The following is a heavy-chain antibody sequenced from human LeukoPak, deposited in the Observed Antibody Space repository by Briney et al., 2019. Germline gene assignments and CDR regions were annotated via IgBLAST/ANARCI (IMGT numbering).Heavy chain of an antibody. CDR3: ARQPYDFWSGYDFDY. Sequence: SETLSLTCTVSGGSISSSSYYWGWIRQPPGKGLEWIGSIYYSGSTYYNPSLKSRVTISVDTSKNQFSLKLSSVTAADTAVYYCARQPYDFWSGYDFDYWGQGTLVTVS. CDR1: GGSISSSSYY. J-gene: IGHJ4*02. V-gene: IGHV4-39*01. CDR2: IYYSGST. D-gene: IGHD3-3*01.